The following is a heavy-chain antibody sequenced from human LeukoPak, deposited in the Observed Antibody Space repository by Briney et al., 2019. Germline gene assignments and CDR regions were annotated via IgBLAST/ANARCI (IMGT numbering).Heavy chain of an antibody. Sequence: PGGSLRLSCAASGFTFSDYYMSWIRQAPGKGLEWVSYISSSGSTIYYADSVKGRFTISRVNAKNSLYLQMNSLRAEDTAVYYCARERLGRRLLWFGELLDYWGQGTLVTVSS. D-gene: IGHD3-10*01. V-gene: IGHV3-11*01. J-gene: IGHJ4*02. CDR3: ARERLGRRLLWFGELLDY. CDR2: ISSSGSTI. CDR1: GFTFSDYY.